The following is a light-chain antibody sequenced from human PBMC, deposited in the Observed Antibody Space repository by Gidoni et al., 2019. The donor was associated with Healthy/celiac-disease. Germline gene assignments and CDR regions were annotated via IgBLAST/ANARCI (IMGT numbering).Light chain of an antibody. CDR3: HQYNNWPIT. CDR1: QSVSSN. V-gene: IGKV3-15*01. CDR2: GSS. Sequence: EIVMTQSPATLSVSPGERATLSCRASQSVSSNLAWYQQKPGQAPRLLISGSSTRATGIPARFSGSGSGTEFTLTISSLQSEDFAVYYCHQYNNWPITFXQXTRLEIK. J-gene: IGKJ5*01.